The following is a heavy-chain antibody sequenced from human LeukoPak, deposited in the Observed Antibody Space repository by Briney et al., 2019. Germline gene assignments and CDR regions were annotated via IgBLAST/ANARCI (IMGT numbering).Heavy chain of an antibody. Sequence: ASVKVSCKASGYTFTGYYMHWVRQAPGQGLEWMGWINPNSGGTNYAQKFQGWVTMTRDTSISTAYMELSRLKSDDTAVYYCARDISGYYPPSPEYWGQGTLVTVSS. CDR3: ARDISGYYPPSPEY. V-gene: IGHV1-2*04. CDR1: GYTFTGYY. J-gene: IGHJ4*02. CDR2: INPNSGGT. D-gene: IGHD3-22*01.